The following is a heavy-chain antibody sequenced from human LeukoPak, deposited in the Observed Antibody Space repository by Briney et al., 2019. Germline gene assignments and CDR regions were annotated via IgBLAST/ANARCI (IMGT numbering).Heavy chain of an antibody. Sequence: NPSETLSLTCTGSGGSISSYYWSWIRQPAGKGLEWIGRIYTSGSTNYNPSLKSRVTMSLDTSKNQFSLKLSSVTAADTAVYYCESNARDCSSTSCHRGWFDPWGQGTLVTVSS. J-gene: IGHJ5*02. CDR1: GGSISSYY. CDR2: IYTSGST. V-gene: IGHV4-4*07. CDR3: ESNARDCSSTSCHRGWFDP. D-gene: IGHD2-2*02.